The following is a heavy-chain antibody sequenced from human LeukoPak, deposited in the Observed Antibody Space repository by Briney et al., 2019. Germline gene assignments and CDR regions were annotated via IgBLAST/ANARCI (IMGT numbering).Heavy chain of an antibody. CDR1: GGSIGSSSYY. J-gene: IGHJ3*02. V-gene: IGHV4-39*07. D-gene: IGHD6-6*01. Sequence: SETLSLTCTGSGGSIGSSSYYWGWIRQPPGKGLEWIGSIYYSGSTYYNPSLKSRVTISVDTSKKQFSLKLSSVTAADTAVYYCAREGHIAYSSSSYAFDIWGQGTMVTVSS. CDR3: AREGHIAYSSSSYAFDI. CDR2: IYYSGST.